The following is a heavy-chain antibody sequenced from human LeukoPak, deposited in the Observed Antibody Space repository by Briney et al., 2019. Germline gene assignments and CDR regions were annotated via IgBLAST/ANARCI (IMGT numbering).Heavy chain of an antibody. J-gene: IGHJ4*02. Sequence: GRSLRLSCAASGFTFDDYAMHWVRQAPGKGLEWVSGISWNSGSIGYADSVKGRFTISRDNAKNSLYLQMNGLRAEDMALYYCAKDVDRYGPHYFDYWGQGTLVTVSS. CDR3: AKDVDRYGPHYFDY. CDR1: GFTFDDYA. CDR2: ISWNSGSI. V-gene: IGHV3-9*03. D-gene: IGHD2-21*02.